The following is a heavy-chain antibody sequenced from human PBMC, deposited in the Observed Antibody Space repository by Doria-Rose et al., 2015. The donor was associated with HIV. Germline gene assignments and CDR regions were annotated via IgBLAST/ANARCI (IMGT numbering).Heavy chain of an antibody. CDR1: GGSISSGSYY. J-gene: IGHJ4*02. CDR2: IYTSGNT. V-gene: IGHV4-61*02. Sequence: VSGGSISSGSYYWSWIRQPAGKGLEWIGRIYTSGNTKYNPSLKSRITISIDTSKNQFSLNLSSVTAADTAVYYCAREGFSSGSYQVPYFDFWGQGTLVTVSS. CDR3: AREGFSSGSYQVPYFDF. D-gene: IGHD6-19*01.